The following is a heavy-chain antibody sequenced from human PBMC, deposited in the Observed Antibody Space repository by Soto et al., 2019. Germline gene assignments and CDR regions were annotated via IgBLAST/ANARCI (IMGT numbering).Heavy chain of an antibody. D-gene: IGHD3-22*01. Sequence: ASVKVSCKASGYTFTSYGISWVRQAPGQGLEWMGWISAYNGNTNYAQKFQGRVTITADESTSTAYMELSSLRSEDTAVYYCARDSLSGYWGQGTLVTVSS. CDR3: ARDSLSGY. CDR1: GYTFTSYG. J-gene: IGHJ4*02. V-gene: IGHV1-18*01. CDR2: ISAYNGNT.